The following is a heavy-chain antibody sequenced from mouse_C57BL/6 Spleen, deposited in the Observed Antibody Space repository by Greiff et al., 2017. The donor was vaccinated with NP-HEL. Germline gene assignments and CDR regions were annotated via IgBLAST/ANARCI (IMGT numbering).Heavy chain of an antibody. CDR2: IFPGSGSP. J-gene: IGHJ2*01. D-gene: IGHD1-1*01. V-gene: IGHV1-75*01. Sequence: VQLQQSGPELVKPGASVKISCKASGYTFTDYYINWVKQRPGQGLEWIGWIFPGSGSPYYNEKFKGKATLTVDKSSSTAYMLLSSLTSEDSAVYFCARGVLLRGGYYFDYWGQGTTLTVSS. CDR3: ARGVLLRGGYYFDY. CDR1: GYTFTDYY.